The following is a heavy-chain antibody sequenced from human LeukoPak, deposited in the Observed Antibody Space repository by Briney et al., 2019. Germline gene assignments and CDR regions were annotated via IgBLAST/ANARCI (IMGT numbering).Heavy chain of an antibody. Sequence: LGESLKISCKGSGYSFTSYWIGWVRQMPGKGLEWMGIIYPGDSDTRYSPAFQGQVTISADKSISTVYLQWNTLKASDTSIYYCAGRPPYGSGIYPLIDVWGQGTTVTVSS. CDR3: AGRPPYGSGIYPLIDV. CDR1: GYSFTSYW. V-gene: IGHV5-51*01. J-gene: IGHJ6*02. CDR2: IYPGDSDT. D-gene: IGHD3-10*01.